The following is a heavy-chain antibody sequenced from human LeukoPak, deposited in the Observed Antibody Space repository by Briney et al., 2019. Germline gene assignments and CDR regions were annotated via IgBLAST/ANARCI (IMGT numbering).Heavy chain of an antibody. D-gene: IGHD3-3*01. CDR1: GGTFSSYA. J-gene: IGHJ6*03. CDR3: ARALRYYDFWSGFQYYYYMDV. V-gene: IGHV1-69*05. Sequence: ASVKVSCKASGGTFSSYAISWVRQAPGQGLEWMGGIIPIFGTANYAQKFQGRVTITTDESTSTAYMELSSLRSEDTAVYYCARALRYYDFWSGFQYYYYMDVWGKGTTVTVSS. CDR2: IIPIFGTA.